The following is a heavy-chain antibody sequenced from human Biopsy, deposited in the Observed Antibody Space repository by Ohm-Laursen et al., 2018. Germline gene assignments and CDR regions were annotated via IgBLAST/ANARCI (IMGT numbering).Heavy chain of an antibody. CDR3: ARAPILIVSAGLVYRHRRHLQGMDV. D-gene: IGHD6-13*01. CDR1: GFSLSARGMC. J-gene: IGHJ6*02. CDR2: VDWDDYK. V-gene: IGHV2-70*11. Sequence: TQTLTLTCSFSGFSLSARGMCVSWIRQAPGKALEWLARVDWDDYKDYSASLQTKLSISKDTSNDQMVLTVNNVDPADTATYYCARAPILIVSAGLVYRHRRHLQGMDVWGQGIAVTVS.